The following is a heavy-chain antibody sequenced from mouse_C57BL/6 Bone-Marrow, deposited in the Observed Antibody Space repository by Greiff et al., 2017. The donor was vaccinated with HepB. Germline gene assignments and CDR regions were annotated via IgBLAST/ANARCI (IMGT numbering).Heavy chain of an antibody. D-gene: IGHD2-2*01. CDR3: MVTTRAWFAY. J-gene: IGHJ3*01. CDR2: IYPGSGST. Sequence: QVHVKQPGAELVKPGASVKMSCKASGYTFTSYWITWVKQRPGQGLEWIGDIYPGSGSTNYNEKFKSKATLTVDTSSSTAYMQLSSLTSEDSAVYYCMVTTRAWFAYWGQGTLVTVSA. CDR1: GYTFTSYW. V-gene: IGHV1-55*01.